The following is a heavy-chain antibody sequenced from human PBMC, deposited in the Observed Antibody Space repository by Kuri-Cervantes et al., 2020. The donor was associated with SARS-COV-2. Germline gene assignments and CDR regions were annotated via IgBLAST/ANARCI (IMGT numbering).Heavy chain of an antibody. J-gene: IGHJ4*02. D-gene: IGHD2-21*01. CDR2: INHSGST. V-gene: IGHV4-34*01. Sequence: ESLKISCAVYGGSFSGYYWSWIRQPPGKGLEWIGEINHSGSTNYNPSLKSRVTISVDTSKNQFSLKLSSVTAADTAVYYCARGWLFGYWGQGTLGTVSS. CDR1: GGSFSGYY. CDR3: ARGWLFGY.